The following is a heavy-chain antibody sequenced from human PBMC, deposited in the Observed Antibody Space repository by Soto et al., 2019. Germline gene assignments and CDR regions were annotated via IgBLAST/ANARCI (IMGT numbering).Heavy chain of an antibody. CDR3: ATFARADIEYSSSPAEDYYYYYGMDV. Sequence: SETLSLTCTVSGGSISSSSYYWGWIRQPPGKGLEWIGSIYYSGSTYYNPSLKSRVTISVDTSKNQFSLKLSSVTAADTAVYYCATFARADIEYSSSPAEDYYYYYGMDVWGQGTTVTVSS. J-gene: IGHJ6*02. CDR1: GGSISSSSYY. V-gene: IGHV4-39*01. D-gene: IGHD6-6*01. CDR2: IYYSGST.